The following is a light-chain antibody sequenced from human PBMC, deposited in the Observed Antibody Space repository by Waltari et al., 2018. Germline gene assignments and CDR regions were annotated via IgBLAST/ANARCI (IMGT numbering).Light chain of an antibody. Sequence: SYVLTQLSSMSVAPGQTARIVCGGRHIGTKGVHWYQRKPGQAPLLVVADDDVRPSGIPDRFSGSNSGDTAYLTISSVEAEDEADYFCQVWDSHTVVFGGGTNLTVL. CDR3: QVWDSHTVV. V-gene: IGLV3-21*02. CDR2: DDD. J-gene: IGLJ2*01. CDR1: HIGTKG.